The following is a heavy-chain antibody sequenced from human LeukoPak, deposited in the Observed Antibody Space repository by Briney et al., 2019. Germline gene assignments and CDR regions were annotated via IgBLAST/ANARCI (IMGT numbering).Heavy chain of an antibody. D-gene: IGHD3-10*01. CDR2: ISAYNGNT. Sequence: GASVKVSCKASGYTFTSYGISWVRQAPGQGLEWMGWISAYNGNTNYAQKLQGRVTMTTDTSTSTAYMELRSLRSDDTAVYYCARAKLGTSDRGYYYMDVWGKGTTVTVSS. V-gene: IGHV1-18*01. CDR3: ARAKLGTSDRGYYYMDV. CDR1: GYTFTSYG. J-gene: IGHJ6*03.